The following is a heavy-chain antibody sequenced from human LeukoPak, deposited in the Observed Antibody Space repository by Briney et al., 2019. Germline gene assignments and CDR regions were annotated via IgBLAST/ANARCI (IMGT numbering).Heavy chain of an antibody. V-gene: IGHV4-39*01. CDR1: GGSVSSSTYY. D-gene: IGHD3-22*01. CDR3: ARHYPRGHNNDRSGYIYPFDY. CDR2: IYYSGST. Sequence: SETLSLTCTVSGGSVSSSTYYWGWIRQPPGKGLEWIGSIYYSGSTYYNPSVKSRLTISVDTSKNQFSLKLSFVTAADTAVYYCARHYPRGHNNDRSGYIYPFDYWGQGTLVTVSS. J-gene: IGHJ4*02.